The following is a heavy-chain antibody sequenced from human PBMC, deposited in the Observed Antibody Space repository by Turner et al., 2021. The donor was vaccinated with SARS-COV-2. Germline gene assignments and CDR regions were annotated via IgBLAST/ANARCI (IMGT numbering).Heavy chain of an antibody. D-gene: IGHD6-19*01. J-gene: IGHJ3*02. Sequence: SNYMCWVRQAPGKGLEGVPVISSGGSTYYADSVKRLFTISRDNYKNTLYLQMNRLRAEDTAVYYCARGYSSGGDQRGAFDIWGQGTMVTVSS. CDR1: SNY. CDR2: ISSGGST. CDR3: ARGYSSGGDQRGAFDI. V-gene: IGHV3-53*01.